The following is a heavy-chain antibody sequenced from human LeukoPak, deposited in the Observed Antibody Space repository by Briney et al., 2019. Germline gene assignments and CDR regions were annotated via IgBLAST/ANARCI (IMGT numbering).Heavy chain of an antibody. CDR3: AKDRGWLVQEYYFDY. D-gene: IGHD6-19*01. V-gene: IGHV3-23*01. Sequence: GGSLRLSCAASGFTFSSYAMSWVRQAPGKGLEWVSAISGSGSSTYYADSVKGQFTISRDNSKNTLYLQMNSLRVEDTAVYYCAKDRGWLVQEYYFDYWGQGTLVTVSS. CDR1: GFTFSSYA. J-gene: IGHJ4*02. CDR2: ISGSGSST.